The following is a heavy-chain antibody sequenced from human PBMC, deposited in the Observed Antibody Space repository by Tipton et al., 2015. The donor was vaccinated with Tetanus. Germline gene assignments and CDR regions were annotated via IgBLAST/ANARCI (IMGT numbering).Heavy chain of an antibody. J-gene: IGHJ4*02. CDR1: GGSINPYY. Sequence: TLSLTCTVSGGSINPYYWSWIRQPPGKGLEWIGNIYSSGSTYYNPSLKSRVTISVDTSKNQFSLRLSSVTAADTAVYYCARGPPRLQFSYWGQGTLVTVSS. CDR2: IYSSGST. V-gene: IGHV4-59*12. D-gene: IGHD5-24*01. CDR3: ARGPPRLQFSY.